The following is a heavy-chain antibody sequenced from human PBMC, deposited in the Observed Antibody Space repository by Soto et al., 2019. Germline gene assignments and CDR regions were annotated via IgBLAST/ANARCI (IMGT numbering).Heavy chain of an antibody. Sequence: SETLSLTCTVFGGSISSSPYYWGWIRQPPGKGLEWIGSIHYSGSTYYNPSLRSRLTISVDRSNNQFSLKLSSVAAADTAVYYCAGHQYDSDYWGQGTLVTVSS. CDR1: GGSISSSPYY. CDR2: IHYSGST. J-gene: IGHJ4*02. D-gene: IGHD2-8*01. CDR3: AGHQYDSDY. V-gene: IGHV4-39*01.